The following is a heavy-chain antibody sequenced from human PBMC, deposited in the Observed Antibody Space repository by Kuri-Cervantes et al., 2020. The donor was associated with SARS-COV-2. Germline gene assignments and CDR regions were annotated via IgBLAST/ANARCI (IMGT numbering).Heavy chain of an antibody. CDR1: GFTFSDYY. Sequence: GGSLRLSCAASGFTFSDYYMSWIRQAPGEGLEWVSYISSSGSTIYYADSVKGRFTISRDNSKNTLYLQMNSLRAEDTAVYYCAKDPSKTPYYMDVWGKGTTVTVSS. CDR2: ISSSGSTI. CDR3: AKDPSKTPYYMDV. V-gene: IGHV3-11*04. J-gene: IGHJ6*03.